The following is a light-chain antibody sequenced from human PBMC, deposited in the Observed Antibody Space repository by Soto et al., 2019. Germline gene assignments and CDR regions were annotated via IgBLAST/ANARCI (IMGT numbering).Light chain of an antibody. CDR3: QQRTDWPT. Sequence: EIVRTQSPGTLSLSPGERATLSGRASQSVSGSNLAWYQQKPGQAPRLLIYDAYNRATGVPARFSGSGSGTDFTLTISTLEPEDVAVYYCQQRTDWPTFGQGTKVDI. CDR1: QSVSGSN. CDR2: DAY. J-gene: IGKJ1*01. V-gene: IGKV3D-20*02.